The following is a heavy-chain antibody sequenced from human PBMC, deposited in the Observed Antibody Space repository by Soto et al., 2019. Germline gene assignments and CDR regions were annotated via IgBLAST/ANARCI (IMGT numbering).Heavy chain of an antibody. J-gene: IGHJ5*02. CDR1: GGTFSSYA. D-gene: IGHD4-17*01. CDR2: IIPIFGTA. Sequence: SVKVSCKASGGTFSSYAISWVRQAPGQGLEWMGGIIPIFGTANYAQKFQGRVTITADESTSTAYMELSSLRSEDTAVYYCARVTRTYGDWFDPWGQGTLVTVSS. CDR3: ARVTRTYGDWFDP. V-gene: IGHV1-69*13.